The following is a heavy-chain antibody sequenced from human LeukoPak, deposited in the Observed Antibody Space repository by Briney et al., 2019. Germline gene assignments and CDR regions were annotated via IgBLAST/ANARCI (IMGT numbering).Heavy chain of an antibody. Sequence: SETLSLTCAVYGGSFSGYYWSWIRQPPGKGLEWIGEINHSGSTNYDPSLKSRVTISVDTSKNQFSLKLSSVTAADTAVYYCAREYYYDSSALEYYFDYWGQGTLVTVSS. J-gene: IGHJ4*02. CDR3: AREYYYDSSALEYYFDY. D-gene: IGHD3-22*01. CDR2: INHSGST. CDR1: GGSFSGYY. V-gene: IGHV4-34*01.